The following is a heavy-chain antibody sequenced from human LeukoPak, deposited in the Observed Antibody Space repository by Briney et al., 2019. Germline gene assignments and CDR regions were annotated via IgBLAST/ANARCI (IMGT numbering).Heavy chain of an antibody. J-gene: IGHJ4*02. CDR2: INPSGGST. CDR3: ASMYSSGWPFDY. D-gene: IGHD6-19*01. Sequence: VASVKVSCKASGYTFTSYYMHWVRHAPGQGLEWMGIINPSGGSTSYAQKFQGRVTMTRDTSTSTVYMELSSLRSEDTAVYYCASMYSSGWPFDYWGQGTLVTVSS. V-gene: IGHV1-46*01. CDR1: GYTFTSYY.